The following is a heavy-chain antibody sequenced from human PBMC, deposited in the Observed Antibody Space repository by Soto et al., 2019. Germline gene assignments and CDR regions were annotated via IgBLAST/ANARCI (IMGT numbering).Heavy chain of an antibody. Sequence: GGSLRLSCAASGFTFSSYGMHWVRQAPGKGLEWVAVIWYDGSNKYYADSVKGRFTISRDNSKNTLYLQMNSLRAEDTAVYYCASDAAVAANAFDIWGQGTMVTVSS. CDR2: IWYDGSNK. CDR1: GFTFSSYG. J-gene: IGHJ3*02. D-gene: IGHD6-25*01. V-gene: IGHV3-33*01. CDR3: ASDAAVAANAFDI.